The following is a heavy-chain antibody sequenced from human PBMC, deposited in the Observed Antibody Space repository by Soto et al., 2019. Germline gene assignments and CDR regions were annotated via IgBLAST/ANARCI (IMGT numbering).Heavy chain of an antibody. CDR2: IIPIFGTA. Sequence: QVQLVQSGAGVKKPGSSVKVSCKASGGTFSSSAISWVRQAPGQGLEWMGGIIPIFGTANYAQKFQGRVTIPADESTSTAYMELSSLRSEDTAVYYCERAGQWLAHFDYWGQGTLVTVSS. V-gene: IGHV1-69*01. CDR3: ERAGQWLAHFDY. CDR1: GGTFSSSA. D-gene: IGHD6-19*01. J-gene: IGHJ4*02.